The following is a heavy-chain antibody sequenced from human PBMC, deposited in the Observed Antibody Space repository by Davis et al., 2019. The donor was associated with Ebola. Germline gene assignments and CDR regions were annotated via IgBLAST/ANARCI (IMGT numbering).Heavy chain of an antibody. CDR2: ISYDGSNK. J-gene: IGHJ1*01. CDR1: GFTFSSYA. V-gene: IGHV3-30-3*01. Sequence: GESLKISCAASGFTFSSYAMHWVRQAPGKGLEWVAVISYDGSNKYYADSVKGRFTISRDNSKNTLYLQMNSLRAEDTAVYYCAREGPSLPDYGDYEYFQHWGQGTLVTVSS. CDR3: AREGPSLPDYGDYEYFQH. D-gene: IGHD4-17*01.